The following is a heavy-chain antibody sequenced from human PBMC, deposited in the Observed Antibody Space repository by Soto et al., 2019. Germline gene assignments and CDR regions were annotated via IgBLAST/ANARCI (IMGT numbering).Heavy chain of an antibody. CDR1: GFSFKNDW. Sequence: EAELVESGGGLVKPGGSLTLSCAASGFSFKNDWMNWVRQAPGKGLEWVGRIKNKNDGGTTDYAAFVQGRFTISRDAPENTLYLHVTGLKTEDTAVYFCTGLWFGEIYNYWGQGSLVTVSS. CDR2: IKNKNDGGTT. J-gene: IGHJ4*01. CDR3: TGLWFGEIYNY. D-gene: IGHD3-10*01. V-gene: IGHV3-15*07.